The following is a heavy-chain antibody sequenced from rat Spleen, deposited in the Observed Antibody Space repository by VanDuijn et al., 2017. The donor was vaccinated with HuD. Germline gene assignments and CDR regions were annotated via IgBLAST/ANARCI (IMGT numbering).Heavy chain of an antibody. Sequence: QVQLKESGPGLVQPSQTLSLTCTVSGFSLTSNSISWVRQPPGKGLEWMGAIWSGGDTSYNSALKSRLSISRDTSKSQVFLKMSSLQTEDTATYYCARHARYTTDYYSWFPYWGQGTLVTVSS. D-gene: IGHD1-6*01. CDR1: GFSLTSNS. V-gene: IGHV2-1*01. J-gene: IGHJ3*01. CDR2: IWSGGDT. CDR3: ARHARYTTDYYSWFPY.